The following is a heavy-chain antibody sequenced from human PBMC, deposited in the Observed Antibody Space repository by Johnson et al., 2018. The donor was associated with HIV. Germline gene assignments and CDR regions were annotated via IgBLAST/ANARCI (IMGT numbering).Heavy chain of an antibody. Sequence: QVQLVESGGGLVQPGGSLRLSCAASGFTVSSNYMTWVRQAPGRGLEWVAVISYDGNSKYYADSVRGRFTISRDNSKNTLYLQMNSLRAEDTAVYYCARDKVDDAFDIWGQGTMVTVSS. CDR2: ISYDGNSK. J-gene: IGHJ3*02. V-gene: IGHV3-33*08. D-gene: IGHD1-26*01. CDR1: GFTVSSNY. CDR3: ARDKVDDAFDI.